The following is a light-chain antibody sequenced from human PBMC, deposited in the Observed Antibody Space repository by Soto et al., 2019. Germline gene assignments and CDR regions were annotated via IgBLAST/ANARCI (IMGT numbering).Light chain of an antibody. Sequence: DIQMSQSPSSLSASIGDSVTITCLASQSINRWLAWYQQKPGRAPKLLIYDASSLQSGVPSRFSGSGSGTEFALTITSLQPDDFATYHCQEYNTYSWAFGQGPKVDIK. CDR1: QSINRW. J-gene: IGKJ1*01. CDR2: DAS. CDR3: QEYNTYSWA. V-gene: IGKV1-5*01.